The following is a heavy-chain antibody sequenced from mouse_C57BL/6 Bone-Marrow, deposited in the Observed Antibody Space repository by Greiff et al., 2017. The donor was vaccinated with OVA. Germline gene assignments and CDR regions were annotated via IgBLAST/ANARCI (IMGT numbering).Heavy chain of an antibody. D-gene: IGHD1-1*01. V-gene: IGHV14-4*01. J-gene: IGHJ3*01. CDR3: TTVDYGSSWFAY. Sequence: EVQLQQSGAELVRPGASVKLSCTASGFNIKDDYMHWVKQRPEQGLEWIGWIDPEDGDTEYAPKFKGKATLTADTSSNTAYLQLSSLTSEDTAVYYCTTVDYGSSWFAYGGQGTLVTVSA. CDR2: IDPEDGDT. CDR1: GFNIKDDY.